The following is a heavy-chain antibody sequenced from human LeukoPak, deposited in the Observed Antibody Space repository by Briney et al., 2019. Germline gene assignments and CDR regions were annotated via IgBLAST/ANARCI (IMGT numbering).Heavy chain of an antibody. J-gene: IGHJ6*02. Sequence: GASVKVSCKASGYTFTSYGISWVRQAPGQGLEWMGRIIPILGIANYAQKFQGRVTITADKSTSTAYMELSSLRSEDTAVYYCARGTGTSEYYYYGMDVWGQGTTVTVSS. V-gene: IGHV1-69*04. CDR1: GYTFTSYG. CDR2: IIPILGIA. D-gene: IGHD1-1*01. CDR3: ARGTGTSEYYYYGMDV.